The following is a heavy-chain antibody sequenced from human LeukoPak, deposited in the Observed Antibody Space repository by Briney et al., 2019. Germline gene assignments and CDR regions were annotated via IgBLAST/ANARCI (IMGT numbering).Heavy chain of an antibody. V-gene: IGHV4-59*12. J-gene: IGHJ4*02. D-gene: IGHD5-12*01. CDR3: ARDVYSGYDLAY. CDR2: IYYSGST. Sequence: PSETLSLTCTVSGGSIRNYYWSWIRQPPGKGLEWIGYIYYSGSTNYNPSLKSRVTISVDTSKNQFSLKLSSVTAADTAVYYCARDVYSGYDLAYWGQGTLVTVSS. CDR1: GGSIRNYY.